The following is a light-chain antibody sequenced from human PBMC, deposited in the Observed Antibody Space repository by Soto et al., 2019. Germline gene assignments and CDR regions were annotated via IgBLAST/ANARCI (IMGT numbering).Light chain of an antibody. CDR1: QSVNTY. CDR2: DAS. Sequence: EVVLTQSPATLSLSPGERATLSCSASQSVNTYLAWYQQKPGQPPRLLIHDASNRATGIPARFSGSGSGTDFTLNISSLEPEDFAIYYCQQRMIWPPITFGQGTRLEIK. J-gene: IGKJ5*01. CDR3: QQRMIWPPIT. V-gene: IGKV3-11*01.